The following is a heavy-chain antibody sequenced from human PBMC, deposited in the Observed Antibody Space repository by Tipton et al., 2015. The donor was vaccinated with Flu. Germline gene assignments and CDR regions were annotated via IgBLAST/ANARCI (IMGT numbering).Heavy chain of an antibody. Sequence: SLRLSCSASGFTLSNYWMTWVRQPPGRGLEWVANINQDGSQKHYVDSVKGRFTISRDNPVNSMYLQMHSLRAEDTAVFYCAKSGGFDSWNQGALVIVSS. D-gene: IGHD1-26*01. V-gene: IGHV3-7*01. CDR3: AKSGGFDS. J-gene: IGHJ4*02. CDR1: GFTLSNYW. CDR2: INQDGSQK.